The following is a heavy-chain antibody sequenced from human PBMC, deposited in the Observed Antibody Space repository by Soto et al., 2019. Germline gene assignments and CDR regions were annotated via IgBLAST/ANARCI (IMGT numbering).Heavy chain of an antibody. Sequence: SVKVSCKASGYTFTRYYMHWVRQAPGQGLEWMGIINPSGGSTSYAQKFQGRVTMTRDTSTSTVYMELSSLRSEDTAVYYCARDRPLSIFGVVIRYDAFDIWGQGTMVTVSS. CDR2: INPSGGST. CDR3: ARDRPLSIFGVVIRYDAFDI. D-gene: IGHD3-3*01. V-gene: IGHV1-46*01. CDR1: GYTFTRYY. J-gene: IGHJ3*02.